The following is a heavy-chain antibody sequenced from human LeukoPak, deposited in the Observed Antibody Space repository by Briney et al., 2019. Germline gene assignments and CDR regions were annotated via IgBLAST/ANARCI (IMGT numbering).Heavy chain of an antibody. CDR2: IYYSGST. V-gene: IGHV4-39*01. J-gene: IGHJ6*03. Sequence: SETLSLTCTVSVGSISSSSYYWGWIRQPPGKGLEWIGSIYYSGSTYYNPSLKSRVNISVDTSKNQFSLKLSSVTAADAAVYYCARVYGSGSYYNGYYYYYMDVWGKGTTVTISS. CDR1: VGSISSSSYY. CDR3: ARVYGSGSYYNGYYYYYMDV. D-gene: IGHD3-10*01.